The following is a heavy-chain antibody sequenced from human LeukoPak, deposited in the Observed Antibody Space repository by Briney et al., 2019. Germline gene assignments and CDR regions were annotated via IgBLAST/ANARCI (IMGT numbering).Heavy chain of an antibody. CDR2: IAYDGSNK. J-gene: IGHJ4*02. Sequence: GGSLSLSCPASGLTFSSYAMHWVGQALGKGMEWVAVIAYDGSNKYYADSVKGRFTISRDNSKNTLYLQMNSLRAEDTAVYYCARDRAVAGTALLGFDYWGQGTLVTVSS. CDR1: GLTFSSYA. D-gene: IGHD6-19*01. V-gene: IGHV3-30*04. CDR3: ARDRAVAGTALLGFDY.